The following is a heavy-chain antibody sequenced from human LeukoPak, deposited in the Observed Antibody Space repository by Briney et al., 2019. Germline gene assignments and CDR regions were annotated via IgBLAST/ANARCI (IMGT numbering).Heavy chain of an antibody. CDR1: GFTFSSYG. J-gene: IGHJ6*03. D-gene: IGHD2-2*01. CDR3: AKDGVVVSYMDV. V-gene: IGHV3-23*01. Sequence: GGSLRLSCAASGFTFSSYGMSWVRQAPGKGLEWVSAISGSGGSTYYADSVKGRSTISRDNSKNTLYLQMNSLRAVDTAVYYCAKDGVVVSYMDVWGKGTTVTISS. CDR2: ISGSGGST.